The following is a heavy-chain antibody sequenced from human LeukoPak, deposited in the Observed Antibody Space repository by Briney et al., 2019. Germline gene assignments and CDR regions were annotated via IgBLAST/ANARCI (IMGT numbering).Heavy chain of an antibody. D-gene: IGHD1-26*01. Sequence: SETLSLTCTVSGGSISSYYWSWIRQSAGKGPEWIGRISTSGNTDYNPSLRSRVTMSMDTSRNQFSLTLTSMTAADTAVYYCARNELRSYGLVHYWGQGTLVTVSS. V-gene: IGHV4-4*07. CDR1: GGSISSYY. CDR3: ARNELRSYGLVHY. CDR2: ISTSGNT. J-gene: IGHJ4*02.